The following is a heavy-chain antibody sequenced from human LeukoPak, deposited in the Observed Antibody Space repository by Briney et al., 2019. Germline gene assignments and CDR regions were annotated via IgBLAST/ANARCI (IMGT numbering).Heavy chain of an antibody. CDR1: GGSISSDY. CDR2: VDHTGRT. CDR3: ARGRVSSSTWYSTYYYYFYMDV. V-gene: IGHV4-59*01. Sequence: SETLSLTCTGSGGSISSDYWSWIRQPPGKGLEWIGYVDHTGRTNFNPSLNGRVSISRDTTKNLFSLRLRSVTAADTAVYFCARGRVSSSTWYSTYYYYFYMDVWGKGTTVTVSS. D-gene: IGHD1-1*01. J-gene: IGHJ6*03.